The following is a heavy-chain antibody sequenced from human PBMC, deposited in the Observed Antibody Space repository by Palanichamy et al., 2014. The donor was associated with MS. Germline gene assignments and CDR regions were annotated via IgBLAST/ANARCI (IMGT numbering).Heavy chain of an antibody. J-gene: IGHJ4*02. CDR3: ARDSDFDWLLSTPFDN. CDR1: GFTFSSHS. Sequence: EVHLVESGGGLVKPGGSLRLSCAASGFTFSSHSMNWVRQAPGKGLEWVAYIISSSTYKYYADSVKGRFTISRDNAKNSLYLQMNSLRAKDTAVYYCARDSDFDWLLSTPFDNWGQGTLVTVSS. V-gene: IGHV3-21*01. CDR2: IISSSTYK. D-gene: IGHD3-9*01.